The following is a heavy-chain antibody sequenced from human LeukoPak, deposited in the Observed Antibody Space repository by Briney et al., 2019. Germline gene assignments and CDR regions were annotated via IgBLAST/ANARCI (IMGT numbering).Heavy chain of an antibody. D-gene: IGHD6-19*01. V-gene: IGHV1-2*02. Sequence: GASVKVSCKASGYTFTGYYMHWVRQAPGRGLEWMGWINPNSGGTNYAQKFQGRVTMTRDTSISTAYMELSRLRSDDTAVYYCARESKQEQWLVLNAFDIWGQGTMVTVSS. CDR3: ARESKQEQWLVLNAFDI. J-gene: IGHJ3*02. CDR2: INPNSGGT. CDR1: GYTFTGYY.